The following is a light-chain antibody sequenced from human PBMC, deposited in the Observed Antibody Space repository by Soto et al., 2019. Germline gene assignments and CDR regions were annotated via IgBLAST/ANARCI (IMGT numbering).Light chain of an antibody. CDR3: QQYNSYPWT. Sequence: DIQITQSASTLSASVGDRVTITCRASQFISSWLAWYQQKPGKVPKLLIFHASNLESGVPSRFSGSGSGTEFTLTISSLQPDDFATYYCQQYNSYPWTFGQGTKVDIK. V-gene: IGKV1-5*01. CDR2: HAS. CDR1: QFISSW. J-gene: IGKJ1*01.